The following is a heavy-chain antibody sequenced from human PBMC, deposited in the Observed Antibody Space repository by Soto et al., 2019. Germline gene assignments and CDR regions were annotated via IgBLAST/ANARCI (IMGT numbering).Heavy chain of an antibody. Sequence: QITLKESGPTLVKPTQTLTLTCTFSGFSLSTSGVGVGWIRQPPGKALEWLALIYWDDNKRYSPSLKSRLTITKDTSKNHVVLTMTNMDPVDTATYYCAHRGRVVPAAKGFDYWGQGTLVTVSS. CDR3: AHRGRVVPAAKGFDY. V-gene: IGHV2-5*02. CDR1: GFSLSTSGVG. D-gene: IGHD2-2*01. CDR2: IYWDDNK. J-gene: IGHJ4*02.